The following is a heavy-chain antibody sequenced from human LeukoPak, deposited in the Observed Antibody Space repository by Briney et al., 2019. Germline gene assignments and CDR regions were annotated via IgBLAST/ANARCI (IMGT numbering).Heavy chain of an antibody. J-gene: IGHJ4*02. CDR2: INHSGST. D-gene: IGHD2-21*01. CDR1: GGSFSGYY. Sequence: SETLSLTCAVYGGSFSGYYWSWIRQPPGKGLEWIGEINHSGSTNYSPSLKSRVTISTDTSKNQFSLKLSSVTAADTAVYFCARGGGEAPSSWGQGNLVTVSS. CDR3: ARGGGEAPSS. V-gene: IGHV4-34*01.